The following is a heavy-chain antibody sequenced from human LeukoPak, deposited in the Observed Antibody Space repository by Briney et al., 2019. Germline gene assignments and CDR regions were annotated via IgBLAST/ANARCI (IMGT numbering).Heavy chain of an antibody. CDR2: IYYSGST. Sequence: SETLSLTCTVSGDSTSSDRYYGGWVRQPPGKGLEWIGNIYYSGSTYYNPSLKSRVTISVDTSKNQFSLKLSSVTAADTAVYYCARDRRQAEYYDILTGYFHDAFDIWGQGTMVTVSS. V-gene: IGHV4-39*07. CDR3: ARDRRQAEYYDILTGYFHDAFDI. CDR1: GDSTSSDRYY. J-gene: IGHJ3*02. D-gene: IGHD3-9*01.